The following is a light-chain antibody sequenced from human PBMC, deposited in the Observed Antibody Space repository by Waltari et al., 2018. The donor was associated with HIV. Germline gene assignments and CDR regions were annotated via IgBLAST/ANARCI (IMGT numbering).Light chain of an antibody. Sequence: EIVMPQSPATLSVSPGERATLSCRASQSINTALAWYQQKPGQAPRLLIYDVSTRATGVPTRFSGGGSGTEFTLTISSLQSEDFGVYYCQQYKQLPPYIFGQGTKLEI. V-gene: IGKV3-15*01. CDR3: QQYKQLPPYI. CDR1: QSINTA. J-gene: IGKJ2*01. CDR2: DVS.